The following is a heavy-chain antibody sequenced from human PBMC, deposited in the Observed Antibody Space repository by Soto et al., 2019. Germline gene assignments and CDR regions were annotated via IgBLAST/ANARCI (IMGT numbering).Heavy chain of an antibody. Sequence: QVQLVESGGGVVQPGRSLRLSCAASGFTFQSPGMHWVRQAPGKGLEWAAFISYDGSNEYYADSVRGRFTVSRDNSTNTLNLQMNSSSGENTPVYYWSTDLPDKDYGCQGILVSVSS. V-gene: IGHV3-30*03. CDR3: STDLPDKDY. CDR1: GFTFQSPG. CDR2: ISYDGSNE. J-gene: IGHJ4*02. D-gene: IGHD3-22*01.